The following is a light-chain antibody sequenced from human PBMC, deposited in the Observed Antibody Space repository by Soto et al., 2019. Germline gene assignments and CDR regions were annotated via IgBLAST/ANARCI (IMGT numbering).Light chain of an antibody. J-gene: IGKJ1*01. Sequence: VVLTQFPGTLSLSPGETATLSCGASQRVSNTFLGWYHQKPGLPPRLLIYDATSRANGIPEKFSGRGSGTHFTLNITRLEPEDFAVYYCQQYGSTPWTFGRGNKVEMK. CDR1: QRVSNTF. V-gene: IGKV3D-20*01. CDR3: QQYGSTPWT. CDR2: DAT.